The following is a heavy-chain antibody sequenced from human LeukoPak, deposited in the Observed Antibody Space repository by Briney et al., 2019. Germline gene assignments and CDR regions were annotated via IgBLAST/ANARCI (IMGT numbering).Heavy chain of an antibody. Sequence: GGSLRLSCAASGFTFSNYAMHWVRQAPGKGLEWVSIISSGGVYEYYADSVKGRFTISRDNAKNSLYLQMNSLRAEDTALYHCARNGKPDYYGSGSYYVNCFDPWGQGTLVNVSS. CDR1: GFTFSNYA. J-gene: IGHJ5*02. D-gene: IGHD3-10*01. CDR2: ISSGGVYE. CDR3: ARNGKPDYYGSGSYYVNCFDP. V-gene: IGHV3-30*07.